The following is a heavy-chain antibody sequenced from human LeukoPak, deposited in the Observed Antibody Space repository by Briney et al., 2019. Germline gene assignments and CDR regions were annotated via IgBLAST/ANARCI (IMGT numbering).Heavy chain of an antibody. Sequence: PSETLSLTCIVPGGSISSYYWSWIRQPPGKGLEWIGYIYTTGSTDYNPSLKSRVTISVDTSKNQLSLNLSSVTAADTAVYYCARRGTIFGPESLWGRGTLVTVSS. CDR1: GGSISSYY. V-gene: IGHV4-4*09. CDR2: IYTTGST. D-gene: IGHD3-3*01. J-gene: IGHJ2*01. CDR3: ARRGTIFGPESL.